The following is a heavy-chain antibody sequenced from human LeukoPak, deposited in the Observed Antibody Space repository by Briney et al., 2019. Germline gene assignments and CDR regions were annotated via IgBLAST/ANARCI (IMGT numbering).Heavy chain of an antibody. CDR3: ARGPLAYCGADCSVDAFDI. Sequence: SETLSLTCTVSGDSISGYYSSWIRRPPGKGLEWIGYLYYSGYTNYNPSLTSRVTISIDTSNNHFSLKLSSVTAADTAVYYCARGPLAYCGADCSVDAFDIWGQGTVVTVSS. J-gene: IGHJ3*02. CDR2: LYYSGYT. CDR1: GDSISGYY. V-gene: IGHV4-59*08. D-gene: IGHD2-21*02.